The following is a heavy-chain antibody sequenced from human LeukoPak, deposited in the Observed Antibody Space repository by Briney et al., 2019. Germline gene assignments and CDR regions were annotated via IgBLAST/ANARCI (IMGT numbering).Heavy chain of an antibody. V-gene: IGHV4-39*07. D-gene: IGHD3-10*01. CDR1: GGSISTTNYY. CDR3: ARGNYGSGSPPLDY. CDR2: VYYSGSS. J-gene: IGHJ4*02. Sequence: SETLSLTCTVSGGSISTTNYYWGWIRQSPGKGLEWFGCVYYSGSSYYNPSLKSRVTISVDTSKNQFSLKLSSVTAADTAVYYCARGNYGSGSPPLDYWGQGTLVTVSS.